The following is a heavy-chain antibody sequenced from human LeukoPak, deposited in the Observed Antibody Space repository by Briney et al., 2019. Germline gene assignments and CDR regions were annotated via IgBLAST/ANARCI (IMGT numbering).Heavy chain of an antibody. D-gene: IGHD3-10*01. V-gene: IGHV4-59*08. J-gene: IGHJ4*02. CDR1: GGSISSYY. CDR3: ARMYYYGSGSYYYDY. Sequence: SETLSFTCTVSGGSISSYYWSWIRQPPGKGLEWIGYIYYSGSTNYNPSLKSRVTISVDTSKNQFSLKLSSVTAADTAVYYCARMYYYGSGSYYYDYWGQGTLVTVSS. CDR2: IYYSGST.